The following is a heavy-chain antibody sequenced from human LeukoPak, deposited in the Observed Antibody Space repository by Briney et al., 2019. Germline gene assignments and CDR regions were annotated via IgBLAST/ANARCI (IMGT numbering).Heavy chain of an antibody. CDR3: ARVKYDYVWGSYRYGHYYFDY. CDR2: IYTSGST. Sequence: SETLSLTCTVSGGSISSYYWSWIRQPAGKGLEWIGRIYTSGSTNYNPSLKSRVTISVDTSKNQFSLKLSSVTAADTAVYYCARVKYDYVWGSYRYGHYYFDYWGQGTLVTVSS. V-gene: IGHV4-4*07. D-gene: IGHD3-16*02. J-gene: IGHJ4*02. CDR1: GGSISSYY.